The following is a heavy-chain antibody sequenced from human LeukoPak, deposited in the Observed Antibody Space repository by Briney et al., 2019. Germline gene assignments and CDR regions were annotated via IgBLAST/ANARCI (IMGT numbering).Heavy chain of an antibody. CDR1: GYTFTSYG. J-gene: IGHJ5*02. V-gene: IGHV1-18*01. CDR2: ISAYNGNT. CDR3: ARDHGGYCSSTSCYIWFDP. D-gene: IGHD2-2*02. Sequence: ASVKVSCKASGYTFTSYGISWVRQAPGQGLEWMGWISAYNGNTNHAQKLQGRVTMTTDTSTSTAYMELRSLRSDDTAVYYCARDHGGYCSSTSCYIWFDPWGQGTLVTVSS.